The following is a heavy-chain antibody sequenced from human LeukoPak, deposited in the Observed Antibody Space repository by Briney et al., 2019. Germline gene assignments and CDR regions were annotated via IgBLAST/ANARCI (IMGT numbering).Heavy chain of an antibody. CDR3: ARDQIDYDFWSGYRYYYYYGMDV. D-gene: IGHD3-3*01. CDR1: GYTFTSYG. J-gene: IGHJ6*02. CDR2: ISAYNGNT. V-gene: IGHV1-18*01. Sequence: GASVKVSCKASGYTFTSYGISWVRQAPGQGLEWMGWISAYNGNTNYAQKLQGRVTMTTDTSTSTAYMELRSLRSDDTAVYYRARDQIDYDFWSGYRYYYYYGMDVWGQGTTVTVSS.